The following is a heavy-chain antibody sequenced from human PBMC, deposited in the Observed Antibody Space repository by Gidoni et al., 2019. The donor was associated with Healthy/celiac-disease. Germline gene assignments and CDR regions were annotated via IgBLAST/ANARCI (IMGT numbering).Heavy chain of an antibody. J-gene: IGHJ4*02. Sequence: GSSVKVSCKTSGGTFSSYAISWVRQAPGQGLEWMGGIIPIFGTANYAQKFQGRVTITADESTSTAYMELSSLRSEDTAVYYCARGVVGATTDFDYWGQGTLVTVSS. D-gene: IGHD1-26*01. CDR1: GGTFSSYA. CDR3: ARGVVGATTDFDY. CDR2: IIPIFGTA. V-gene: IGHV1-69*01.